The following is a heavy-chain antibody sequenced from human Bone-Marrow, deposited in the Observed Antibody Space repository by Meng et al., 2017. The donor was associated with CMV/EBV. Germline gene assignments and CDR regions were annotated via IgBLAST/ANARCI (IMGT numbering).Heavy chain of an antibody. CDR3: AMWPLDGYNQTTY. Sequence: GSRRLSCSVSGGSINNNDYYWVWIRQPPGRGREWIGSIYYSGSTYYNVSLKSRLTISVDTSKSQFSLKLSSMIAADTATYYCAMWPLDGYNQTTYWGQGTLVTVSS. J-gene: IGHJ4*02. CDR1: GGSINNNDYY. CDR2: IYYSGST. V-gene: IGHV4-39*07. D-gene: IGHD5-24*01.